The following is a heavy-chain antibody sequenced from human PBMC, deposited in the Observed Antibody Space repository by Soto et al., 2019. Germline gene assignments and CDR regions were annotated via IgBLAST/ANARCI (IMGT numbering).Heavy chain of an antibody. V-gene: IGHV3-21*01. J-gene: IGHJ3*02. D-gene: IGHD6-6*01. CDR3: ARYAARDDAFDI. CDR2: ISSSSSYI. CDR1: GFTFSSYS. Sequence: PGGSLRLSCAASGFTFSSYSMNWVRQAPGKGLEWVSSISSSSSYIYYADSVKGRFTISRDNAKNSLYLQMNSLRAEDTAVYYCARYAARDDAFDIWGQGTMVTVSS.